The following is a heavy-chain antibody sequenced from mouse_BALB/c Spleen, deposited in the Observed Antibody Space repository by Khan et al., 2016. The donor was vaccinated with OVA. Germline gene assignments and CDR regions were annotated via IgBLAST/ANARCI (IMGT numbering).Heavy chain of an antibody. CDR2: IWSDGST. V-gene: IGHV2-6-1*01. D-gene: IGHD2-10*01. CDR3: ASHPYNLNIFLNY. CDR1: GFSLTNYG. J-gene: IGHJ4*01. Sequence: QVQLKESGPGLVAPSQSLSITCTISGFSLTNYGVHWVRQPPGKGLEWLVVIWSDGSTTYNSALKSRLTISKDNSESQVFLKMNSLQTDDTAMYFWASHPYNLNIFLNYWVQGTSVTV.